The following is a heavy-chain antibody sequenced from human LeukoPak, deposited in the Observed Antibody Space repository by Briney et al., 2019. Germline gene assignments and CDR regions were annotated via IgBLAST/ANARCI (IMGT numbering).Heavy chain of an antibody. CDR3: ARDQTADV. V-gene: IGHV3-48*03. CDR2: ISSSGKTI. J-gene: IGHJ6*02. D-gene: IGHD5-18*01. Sequence: GGSLRLSCEASGFTFSSYEMNWVRQAPGKGLEWVSYISSSGKTIYYADSTKGRFTVSRDNAKNSLYLQMNSLRAEDTAVYYCARDQTADVWGQGTTVTVSS. CDR1: GFTFSSYE.